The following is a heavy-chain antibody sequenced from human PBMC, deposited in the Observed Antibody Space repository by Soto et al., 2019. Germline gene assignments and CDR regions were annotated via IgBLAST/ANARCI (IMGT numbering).Heavy chain of an antibody. CDR2: IYPGDSDT. D-gene: IGHD3-22*01. J-gene: IGHJ6*02. CDR1: GYSFTSYW. CDR3: ARGGLRSSGYYYSSGMDV. V-gene: IGHV5-51*03. Sequence: AGESLKISCKGSGYSFTSYWIGWVRQMPGKGLEWMGIIYPGDSDTRYSPSFQGQVTISADKSISTAYLQWSSLKASDTAMYYCARGGLRSSGYYYSSGMDVWGQGTTVTVSS.